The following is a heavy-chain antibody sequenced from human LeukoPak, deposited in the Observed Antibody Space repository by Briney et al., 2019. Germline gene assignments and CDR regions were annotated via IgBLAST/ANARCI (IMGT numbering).Heavy chain of an antibody. CDR1: GFIFSSYA. Sequence: PGGSLRLSCAASGFIFSSYAMSWVREAPGKGLEWISDISGSGTNTYYADSVKGRFTISRDYSSNTLYLQLNSLRAEDTALYYCAASAYYVAAADAYWGQGTLVTVSS. V-gene: IGHV3-23*01. CDR3: AASAYYVAAADAY. D-gene: IGHD3-22*01. J-gene: IGHJ4*02. CDR2: ISGSGTNT.